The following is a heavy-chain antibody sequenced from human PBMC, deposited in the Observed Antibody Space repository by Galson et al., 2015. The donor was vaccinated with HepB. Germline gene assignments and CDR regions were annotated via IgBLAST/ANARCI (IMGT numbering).Heavy chain of an antibody. CDR1: GGTFSSYA. Sequence: SVKVSCKASGGTFSSYAISWVRQAPGQGLEWMGGIIPIFGTANYAQKFQGRVTITADESTSTAYMELSSLRSEDTAVYYCARGAIMITFGGVIVSAFDIWGQGTMVTVSS. CDR3: ARGAIMITFGGVIVSAFDI. J-gene: IGHJ3*02. CDR2: IIPIFGTA. V-gene: IGHV1-69*13. D-gene: IGHD3-16*02.